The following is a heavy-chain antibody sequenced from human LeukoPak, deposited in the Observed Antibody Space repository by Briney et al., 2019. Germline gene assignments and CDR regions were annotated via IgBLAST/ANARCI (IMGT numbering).Heavy chain of an antibody. CDR2: IRYDGSNK. Sequence: GWSLRLSCAASGFTFSNYGMHWVRQAPGKGLEWVAFIRYDGSNKSYADSVKGRFTISRDNSKNTLYLQMNSLRAEDTAVYYCARARKSGGITMIRGVKDRGLFDPWGQGTLVTVSS. J-gene: IGHJ5*02. CDR3: ARARKSGGITMIRGVKDRGLFDP. V-gene: IGHV3-30*02. CDR1: GFTFSNYG. D-gene: IGHD3-10*01.